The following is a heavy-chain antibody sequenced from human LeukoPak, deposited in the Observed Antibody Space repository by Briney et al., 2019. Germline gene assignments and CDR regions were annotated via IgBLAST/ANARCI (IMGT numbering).Heavy chain of an antibody. CDR3: ARDGDGYNSIDY. Sequence: SETLSLTCTVSGGSISSGSYYWSWIRQPAGKGLEWIGRIYTSGSTNYNPSLKSRVTISVDTSKNQSPLKLSSVTAADTAVYYCARDGDGYNSIDYWGQGTLVTVSS. J-gene: IGHJ4*02. CDR2: IYTSGST. V-gene: IGHV4-61*02. CDR1: GGSISSGSYY. D-gene: IGHD5-24*01.